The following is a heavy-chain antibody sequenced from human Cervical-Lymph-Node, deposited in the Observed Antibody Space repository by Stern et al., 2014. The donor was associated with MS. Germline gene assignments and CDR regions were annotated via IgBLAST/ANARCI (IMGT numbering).Heavy chain of an antibody. D-gene: IGHD6-6*01. J-gene: IGHJ4*02. V-gene: IGHV4-39*01. CDR3: ARQTLTARRLSSLDC. Sequence: QLQLQESGPGLVKTSETLSLSCTVSGGSISTVTYYWAWIRQPPGQALEWIGSIYYNGISYYSPSLRSRVTMSVDTSKNQFSLNLNSVSVVDTALYYCARQTLTARRLSSLDCWGQGTLVTVSS. CDR2: IYYNGIS. CDR1: GGSISTVTYY.